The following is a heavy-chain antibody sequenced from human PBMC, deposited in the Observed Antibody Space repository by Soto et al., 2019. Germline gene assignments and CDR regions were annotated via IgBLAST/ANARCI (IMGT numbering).Heavy chain of an antibody. D-gene: IGHD3-22*01. V-gene: IGHV5-10-1*01. CDR1: GYSFAGYW. CDR2: IDPSDSQT. J-gene: IGHJ4*02. Sequence: SLKISCKGSGYSFAGYWITWVRQKPGKGLEWMGRIDPSDSQTYYSPSFRGHVTISVTKSITTVFLQWSSLRASDTAMYYCARQIYDSDTGPNFQYYFDSWGQGTPVTVAS. CDR3: ARQIYDSDTGPNFQYYFDS.